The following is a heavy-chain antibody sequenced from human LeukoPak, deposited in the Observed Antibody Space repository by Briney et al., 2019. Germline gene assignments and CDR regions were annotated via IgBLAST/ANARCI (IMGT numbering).Heavy chain of an antibody. D-gene: IGHD2-15*01. CDR1: GGTFSSYA. CDR2: IIPIFGTA. Sequence: ASVKVSCKASGGTFSSYAISWVRQARGQGLEWMGGIIPIFGTANYAQKFQGRVTITTDESTSTAYMELSSLRSEDTAVYYCARGVAATAYNWFDPWGQGTLVTVSS. CDR3: ARGVAATAYNWFDP. J-gene: IGHJ5*02. V-gene: IGHV1-69*05.